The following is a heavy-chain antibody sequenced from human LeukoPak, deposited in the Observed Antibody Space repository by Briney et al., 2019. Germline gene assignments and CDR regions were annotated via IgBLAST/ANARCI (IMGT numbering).Heavy chain of an antibody. V-gene: IGHV3-74*01. J-gene: IGHJ5*02. CDR3: VRDGYGPPPFDL. CDR2: INPDGSDI. CDR1: GFTLRSNW. D-gene: IGHD3-10*01. Sequence: GGSLRLSCAASGFTLRSNWMNWVRQPPGKGLRWVSRINPDGSDIDYTDSVEGRFTISRDNARNTLYLQMNNLRAEDTAVYYCVRDGYGPPPFDLWGQGTLVTVSS.